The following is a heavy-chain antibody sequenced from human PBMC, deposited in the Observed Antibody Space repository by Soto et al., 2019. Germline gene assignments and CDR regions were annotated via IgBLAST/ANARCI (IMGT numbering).Heavy chain of an antibody. J-gene: IGHJ4*02. D-gene: IGHD6-6*01. CDR2: ISAYNANT. CDR3: ARGGSSSRRTDY. CDR1: GYTFTSYG. V-gene: IGHV1-18*01. Sequence: ASVKVSCKASGYTFTSYGITWVRQAPGQGLEWMGWISAYNANTYYAQKLQGSVTMIIYTSTSTAYMELRSLKSDDTAVYYCARGGSSSRRTDYWGQGTLVTVSS.